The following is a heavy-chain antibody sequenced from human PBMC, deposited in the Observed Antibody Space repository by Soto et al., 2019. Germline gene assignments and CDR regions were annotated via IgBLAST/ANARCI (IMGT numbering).Heavy chain of an antibody. CDR2: IYYSGST. CDR1: GGSISSGGYY. Sequence: QVQLQESGPGLVKPSQTLSLTCTVSGGSISSGGYYWSWIRQHPGKGLEWIGYIYYSGSTYYNPSLKSRVTISVDTSKNQFSLKLSSVTAADTAVYYCARDSPRGAVAAMGGFDPWGQGTLVTVSS. D-gene: IGHD6-19*01. J-gene: IGHJ5*02. CDR3: ARDSPRGAVAAMGGFDP. V-gene: IGHV4-31*03.